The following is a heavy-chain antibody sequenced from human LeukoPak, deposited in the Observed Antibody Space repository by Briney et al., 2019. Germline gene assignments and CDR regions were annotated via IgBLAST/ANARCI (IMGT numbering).Heavy chain of an antibody. V-gene: IGHV3-66*02. J-gene: IGHJ4*02. CDR3: ARELH. CDR1: GFAVSSNY. Sequence: PGGSLRLSCAASGFAVSSNYMSWVRQAPGEGLEWVSVIYSGGTAYYADSVKGRFTISRDNSKNTLYLQMNSLTTEDTAVYYCARELHWGQGTLVTVSS. D-gene: IGHD1-26*01. CDR2: IYSGGTA.